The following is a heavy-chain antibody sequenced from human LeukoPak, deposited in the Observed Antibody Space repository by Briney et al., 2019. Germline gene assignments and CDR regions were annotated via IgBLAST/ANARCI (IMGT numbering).Heavy chain of an antibody. D-gene: IGHD6-13*01. Sequence: SETLSLTCTVSGGSISSYYWNWIRQPPGKGLEWIGYIDYRGNTNYNSSLKSRVTMSEDTSKYQFSLKLSSVTAADTAVYYCARLTYSSSRTSYWYFDLWGRGTLVTVSS. CDR2: IDYRGNT. J-gene: IGHJ2*01. V-gene: IGHV4-59*08. CDR1: GGSISSYY. CDR3: ARLTYSSSRTSYWYFDL.